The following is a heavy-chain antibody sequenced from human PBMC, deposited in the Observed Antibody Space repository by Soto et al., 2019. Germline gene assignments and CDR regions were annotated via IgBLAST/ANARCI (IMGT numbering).Heavy chain of an antibody. V-gene: IGHV4-39*07. J-gene: IGHJ4*02. Sequence: SETLSLTCTVAGGSISSSSYYWGWIRQPPGKGLEWIGSIYYSGSTYYNPSLKSRVTISVDTSKNQFSLKLSSVTAADTAVYYCARVGYYGSDTYYLDYWGQGTLVTVSS. D-gene: IGHD3-10*01. CDR1: GGSISSSSYY. CDR3: ARVGYYGSDTYYLDY. CDR2: IYYSGST.